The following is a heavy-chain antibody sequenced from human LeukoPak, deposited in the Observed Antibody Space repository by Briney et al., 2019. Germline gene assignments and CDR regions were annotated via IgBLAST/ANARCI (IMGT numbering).Heavy chain of an antibody. CDR2: ISGSGGST. Sequence: GGSLRLSCAASGFTFSSYAMSWVRQAPGKGLEWVSAISGSGGSTYYADSVKGRFTISRDNSKNTLHLQMNSLRAEDTAVYYCANTMIVVATNYWGQGILVTVSS. CDR1: GFTFSSYA. V-gene: IGHV3-23*01. CDR3: ANTMIVVATNY. D-gene: IGHD3-22*01. J-gene: IGHJ4*02.